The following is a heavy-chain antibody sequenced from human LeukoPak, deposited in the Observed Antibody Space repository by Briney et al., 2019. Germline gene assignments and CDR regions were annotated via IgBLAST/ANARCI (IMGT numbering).Heavy chain of an antibody. Sequence: GGSLRLSCAASGFTFSSSSMNWVRQAPGKGREWVSSISSSSSYTYYADSVKGRFTISRDNAKNSRYLQMSSLRAEDTAAYYCARVPALIAAAGTVDYWGEGTLVTVSS. CDR2: ISSSSSYT. CDR3: ARVPALIAAAGTVDY. V-gene: IGHV3-21*01. CDR1: GFTFSSSS. J-gene: IGHJ4*02. D-gene: IGHD6-13*01.